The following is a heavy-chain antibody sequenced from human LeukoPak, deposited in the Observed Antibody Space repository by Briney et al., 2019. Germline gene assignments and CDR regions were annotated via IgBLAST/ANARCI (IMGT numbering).Heavy chain of an antibody. D-gene: IGHD4-17*01. CDR2: ISYGGNNE. CDR1: GFTFSTSA. Sequence: SGRSLRLSCAASGFTFSTSAMHWVRQAPGKGLDWVAVISYGGNNEYYANSVKGRFTITRHNSKNTLYLQMNSLRAEDTALYYCSRDAGDSQIARKFDCWGQGTLVTVSS. CDR3: SRDAGDSQIARKFDC. V-gene: IGHV3-30-3*01. J-gene: IGHJ4*02.